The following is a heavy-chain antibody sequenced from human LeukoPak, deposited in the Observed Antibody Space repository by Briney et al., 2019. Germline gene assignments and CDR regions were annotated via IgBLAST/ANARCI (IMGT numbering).Heavy chain of an antibody. CDR2: ISAYNGNT. J-gene: IGHJ6*04. CDR1: GYTFTSYG. CDR3: ARAASCGGDCYYYYGMDV. V-gene: IGHV1-18*04. D-gene: IGHD2-21*02. Sequence: ASVKVSCKASGYTFTSYGISWVRQAPGQGLEWMGWISAYNGNTNYAQKLQGRVTMTTDTSTSTAYMELRSLRSDGTAVYYCARAASCGGDCYYYYGMDVWGKGTTVTVSS.